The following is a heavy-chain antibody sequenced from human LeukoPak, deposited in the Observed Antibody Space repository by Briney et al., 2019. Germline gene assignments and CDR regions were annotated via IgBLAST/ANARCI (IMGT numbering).Heavy chain of an antibody. CDR3: VRSRGYSNGYSHYFDY. V-gene: IGHV5-51*01. Sequence: GESLKISCKGSGYSFTTYWIGWVRQMPGKGLEWMGIIYPGDSEIRYSPSFQGQVTIAADKSTSTAYLQWSSLKASDTAMYYCVRSRGYSNGYSHYFDYWGQGTLVTVSS. J-gene: IGHJ4*02. CDR1: GYSFTTYW. D-gene: IGHD5-18*01. CDR2: IYPGDSEI.